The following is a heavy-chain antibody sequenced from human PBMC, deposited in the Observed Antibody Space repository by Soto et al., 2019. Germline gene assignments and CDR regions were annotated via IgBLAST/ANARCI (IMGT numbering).Heavy chain of an antibody. D-gene: IGHD2-15*01. CDR1: GFTFSSYS. CDR2: ISSSSSTL. J-gene: IGHJ6*03. V-gene: IGHV3-48*01. Sequence: EVQLVESGGGLVQPGGSLRLSCAASGFTFSSYSMNWVRQAPGKGLEWVSYISSSSSTLYYADSVKGRFTISRDNAKNSLYLQMNSLRAEDTAVYYCARDSCSGGSCYFYYYYYMDVWGKGTTVTVSS. CDR3: ARDSCSGGSCYFYYYYYMDV.